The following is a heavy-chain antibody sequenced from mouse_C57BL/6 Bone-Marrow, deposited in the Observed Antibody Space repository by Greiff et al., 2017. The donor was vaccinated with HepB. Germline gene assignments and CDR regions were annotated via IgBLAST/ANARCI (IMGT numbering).Heavy chain of an antibody. D-gene: IGHD2-3*01. V-gene: IGHV5-4*01. CDR2: ISDGGSYT. Sequence: EVKLQESGGGLVKPGGSLKLSCAASGFTFSSYAMSWVRQTPEKRLEWVATISDGGSYTYYPDNVKGRFTISRDNAKNNLYLQMSHLKSEDTAMYYCARDEMGVYYFDYWGQGTTLTVSS. CDR1: GFTFSSYA. J-gene: IGHJ2*01. CDR3: ARDEMGVYYFDY.